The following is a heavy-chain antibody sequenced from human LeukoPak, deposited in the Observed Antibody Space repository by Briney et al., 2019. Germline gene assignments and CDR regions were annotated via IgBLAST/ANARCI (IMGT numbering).Heavy chain of an antibody. D-gene: IGHD4-17*01. CDR2: IKTKTDGVTT. Sequence: RPGGSLRLSCAASGFSFSYAWMSWVRQAPGRGLEWVGRIKTKTDGVTTDYAAPVKGRFTNSRDDSKSTLYLQMNSLKTEDTAVYYCTTKTAMTASGVDYWGQGTLVTVSS. J-gene: IGHJ4*02. V-gene: IGHV3-15*01. CDR1: GFSFSYAW. CDR3: TTKTAMTASGVDY.